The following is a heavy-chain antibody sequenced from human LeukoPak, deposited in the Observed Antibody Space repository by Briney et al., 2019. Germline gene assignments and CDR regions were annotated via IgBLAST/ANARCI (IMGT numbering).Heavy chain of an antibody. CDR3: AKPHSNSYGRYYYYGMDV. J-gene: IGHJ6*02. Sequence: GGSLRLSCAASGFTFSSYAMSWVRQAPGKGLEWVGAISGSGGSTYYADFVKGRFTISRDNSKNTLHLPMHRLRAEDTAVYHCAKPHSNSYGRYYYYGMDVWGQGTTVIVSS. CDR2: ISGSGGST. D-gene: IGHD5-18*01. CDR1: GFTFSSYA. V-gene: IGHV3-23*01.